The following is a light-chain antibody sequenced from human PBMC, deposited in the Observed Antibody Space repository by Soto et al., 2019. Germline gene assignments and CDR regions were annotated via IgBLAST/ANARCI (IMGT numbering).Light chain of an antibody. J-gene: IGKJ1*01. CDR3: QQYNSYSKA. CDR1: QSIGYW. V-gene: IGKV1-5*01. CDR2: AAS. Sequence: IEMTQSPSSLSPSVEHRVTITSLASQSIGYWLAWYQQKPGKAPNLLIYAASSLETGVPSRFSGSGSGTEFTLSISSLQPDDSASYYCQQYNSYSKAFGQGTKV.